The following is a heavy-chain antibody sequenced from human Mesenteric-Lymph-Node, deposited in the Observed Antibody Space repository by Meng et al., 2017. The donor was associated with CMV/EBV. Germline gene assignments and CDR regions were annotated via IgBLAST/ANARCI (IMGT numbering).Heavy chain of an antibody. Sequence: VHLVGSGGGLVQPGGSLGLSCAASGFNVRDKYMSWVRQAPGKGLEWVCIIYRGDNTYYIDSVKDRFTVSRDNSKNTMYLQMNSLRVEDTAVYYCTGDSVSNPNLDYWGQGTLVTVSS. D-gene: IGHD3-10*01. V-gene: IGHV3-66*01. CDR2: IYRGDNT. J-gene: IGHJ4*02. CDR1: GFNVRDKY. CDR3: TGDSVSNPNLDY.